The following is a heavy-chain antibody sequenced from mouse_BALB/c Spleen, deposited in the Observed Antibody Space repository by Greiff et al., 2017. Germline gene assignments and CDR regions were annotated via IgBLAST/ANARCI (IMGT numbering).Heavy chain of an antibody. CDR3: ASGGLLPWFAY. D-gene: IGHD2-3*01. V-gene: IGHV1-9*01. CDR1: GYTFSSYW. CDR2: ILPGSGST. J-gene: IGHJ3*01. Sequence: QVTPKESGAELMKPGASVKISCKATGYTFSSYWIEWVKQRPGHGLEWIGEILPGSGSTNYNEKFKGKATFTADTSSNTAYMQLSSLTSEDSAVYYCASGGLLPWFAYWGQGTLVTVSA.